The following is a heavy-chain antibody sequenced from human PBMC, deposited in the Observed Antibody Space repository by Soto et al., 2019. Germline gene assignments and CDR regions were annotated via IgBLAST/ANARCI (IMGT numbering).Heavy chain of an antibody. V-gene: IGHV5-51*01. Sequence: GESLKISCKGSGYSFTTYWIAWVRQMPGKGLEWMGIMYPGDSDTRYSPSFQGQVTISADKSISTAYLQWSSLKASDTAIYYCARRIAGAKAFDYWGQGTLVTVSS. CDR3: ARRIAGAKAFDY. J-gene: IGHJ4*02. CDR1: GYSFTTYW. D-gene: IGHD6-13*01. CDR2: MYPGDSDT.